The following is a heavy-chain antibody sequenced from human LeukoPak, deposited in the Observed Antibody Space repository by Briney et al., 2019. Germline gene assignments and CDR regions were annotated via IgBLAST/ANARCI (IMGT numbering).Heavy chain of an antibody. D-gene: IGHD3-10*01. CDR1: GGSISSYY. CDR3: ARGHMVRGVIQDY. Sequence: SETLSLTCTVSGGSISSYYWSWIRQPPGKGREGIGYIYYSGSTNYNPSLKSRVTISVDTSKNQFSLKLSSVTAADTAVYYCARGHMVRGVIQDYWGQGTLVTVSS. CDR2: IYYSGST. V-gene: IGHV4-59*01. J-gene: IGHJ4*02.